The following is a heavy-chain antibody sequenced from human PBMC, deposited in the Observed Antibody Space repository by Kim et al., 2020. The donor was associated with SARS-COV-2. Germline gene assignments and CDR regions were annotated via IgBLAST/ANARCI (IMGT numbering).Heavy chain of an antibody. CDR1: GFNFSAYK. D-gene: IGHD4-4*01. CDR3: AKNINAYSETWVDAFD. J-gene: IGHJ3*02. CDR2: IRDNDAST. Sequence: GGSLRLSCAASGFNFSAYKMGWVRQAPGKGLEWVASIRDNDASTYYADSVKGRFIISRDNSVNTLYLQMNGLGAEDTALYYCAKNINAYSETWVDAFD. V-gene: IGHV3-23*01.